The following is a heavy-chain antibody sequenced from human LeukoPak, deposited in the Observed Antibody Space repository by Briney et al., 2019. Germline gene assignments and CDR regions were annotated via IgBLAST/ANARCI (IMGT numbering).Heavy chain of an antibody. CDR3: ARLGSYFDY. CDR2: IYYSGSV. V-gene: IGHV4-59*08. J-gene: IGHJ4*02. CDR1: GGSLTSYY. Sequence: SETLSLTCTVSGGSLTSYYWSWIRQPPGKGLQWIGYIYYSGSVDYNPSHKSRVTISVDTSKNQFSLNLSSVTAADTAVYYCARLGSYFDYWGQGTQVTVSS.